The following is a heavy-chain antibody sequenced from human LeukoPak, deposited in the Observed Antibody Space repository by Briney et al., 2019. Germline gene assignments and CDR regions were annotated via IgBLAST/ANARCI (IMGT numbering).Heavy chain of an antibody. Sequence: SQTLSLTCTVSGGSISSGGYYWSWIRQHPGKGLEWIGYIYYSGSTYYNPSLKSRVTISVDTSKNQFSLKLSSVTAADTAVYYCARETPLGSGYWPRFDYWGQGTLVTVSS. CDR1: GGSISSGGYY. D-gene: IGHD3-3*01. V-gene: IGHV4-31*03. CDR3: ARETPLGSGYWPRFDY. J-gene: IGHJ4*02. CDR2: IYYSGST.